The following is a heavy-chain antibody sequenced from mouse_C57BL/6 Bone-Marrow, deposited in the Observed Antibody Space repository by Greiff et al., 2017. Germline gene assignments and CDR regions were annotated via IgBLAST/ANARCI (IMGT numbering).Heavy chain of an antibody. Sequence: VKLMESGPGLVQPSPSLSITCTVSGFSLTSYGVHWVRQSPGKGLEWLGVIWSGGSTDYNAAFISRLSISKDNSKSQVFFKMNSLQADDTAIYYCARNSPFYYDYDGMDYWGQGTSVTVSS. CDR3: ARNSPFYYDYDGMDY. CDR1: GFSLTSYG. D-gene: IGHD2-1*01. CDR2: IWSGGST. J-gene: IGHJ4*01. V-gene: IGHV2-2*01.